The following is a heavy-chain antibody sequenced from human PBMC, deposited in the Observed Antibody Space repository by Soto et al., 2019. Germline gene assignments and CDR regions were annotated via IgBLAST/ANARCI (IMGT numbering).Heavy chain of an antibody. V-gene: IGHV1-18*04. D-gene: IGHD3-3*01. CDR1: GYVFTSFG. Sequence: VSVKVSCKTSGYVFTSFGISWVRQAPGQGLEWMGWVRPYNGDTKYAEKFQGRVTMTSDTSTTTAYMELRGLRSDDTAVYLCVRRFFADFWSPYYYSDYWGQGTQVTVSS. CDR3: VRRFFADFWSPYYYSDY. J-gene: IGHJ4*02. CDR2: VRPYNGDT.